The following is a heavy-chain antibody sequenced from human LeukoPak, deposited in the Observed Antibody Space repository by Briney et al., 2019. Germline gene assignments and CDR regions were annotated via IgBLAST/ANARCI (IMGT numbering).Heavy chain of an antibody. J-gene: IGHJ3*02. CDR2: IGTAGDT. CDR1: GFTFSSYD. D-gene: IGHD6-13*01. CDR3: AGGRDQYSSSWFRGAFDI. Sequence: GGSLRLSCAASGFTFSSYDMHWVRQATGKGLEWVSAIGTAGDTYYPGSVKGRFTISRENAKNSLYLQMNSLRAGGTAVYYCAGGRDQYSSSWFRGAFDIWGQGTMVTVSS. V-gene: IGHV3-13*01.